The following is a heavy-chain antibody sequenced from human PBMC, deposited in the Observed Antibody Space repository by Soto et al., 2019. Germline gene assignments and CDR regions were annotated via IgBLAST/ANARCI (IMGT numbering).Heavy chain of an antibody. CDR2: ISGSGVGT. CDR1: GFTFSSSA. CDR3: AKDHKGSPR. Sequence: LRLSCAASGFTFSSSAMRWVRQAPRKGLEWVSTISGSGVGTYYADSVKGRFTISRDNSKNTLYLQMNSLRAEDTAVYYCAKDHKGSPRWGQGTLVTVSS. J-gene: IGHJ4*02. V-gene: IGHV3-23*01.